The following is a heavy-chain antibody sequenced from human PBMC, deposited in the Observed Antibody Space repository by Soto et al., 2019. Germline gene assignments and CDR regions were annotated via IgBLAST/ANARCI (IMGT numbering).Heavy chain of an antibody. CDR2: IYYSGST. CDR3: ARHGPPHGGWDTGDVYYYYYMDV. V-gene: IGHV4-59*08. D-gene: IGHD6-19*01. Sequence: SETLSLTCTVSGGSISSYYWSWIRQPPGKGLEWIGYIYYSGSTNYNPSLKSRVTISVDTSKNQFSLKLSSVTAADTAVYYCARHGPPHGGWDTGDVYYYYYMDVWGKGTTVTVSS. CDR1: GGSISSYY. J-gene: IGHJ6*03.